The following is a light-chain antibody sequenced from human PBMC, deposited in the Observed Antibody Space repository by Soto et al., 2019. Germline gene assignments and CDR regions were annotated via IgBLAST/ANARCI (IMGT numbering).Light chain of an antibody. V-gene: IGKV3-15*01. CDR3: QQYNNWPIT. Sequence: EVVLTQSPATLSLSPGEGATLSCRASHSINSLLAWYQQRPGQSPRLLMYRASTRATGIPARFTGSGSGTECTLTISSLQSEDFAVYSCQQYNNWPITFGHGTRLEIK. CDR1: HSINSL. CDR2: RAS. J-gene: IGKJ5*01.